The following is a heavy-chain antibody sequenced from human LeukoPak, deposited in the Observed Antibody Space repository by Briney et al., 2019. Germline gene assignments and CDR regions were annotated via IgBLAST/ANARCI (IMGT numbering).Heavy chain of an antibody. D-gene: IGHD6-19*01. Sequence: AASVKVSCKASGYTFTSYDINWVRQVTGQGLEWMGWMNPKSGNTGYAQKFQGRATITRNTSISTAYMEVSSLRYEDTAVYYCARRAVDNSYYYYMDVWGRGTTVTVSS. CDR3: ARRAVDNSYYYYMDV. CDR1: GYTFTSYD. J-gene: IGHJ6*03. CDR2: MNPKSGNT. V-gene: IGHV1-8*03.